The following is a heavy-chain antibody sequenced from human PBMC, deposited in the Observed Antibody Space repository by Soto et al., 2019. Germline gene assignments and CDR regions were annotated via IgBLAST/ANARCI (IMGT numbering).Heavy chain of an antibody. CDR2: ISPKSGSI. J-gene: IGHJ4*02. CDR3: ARGRGARDDY. D-gene: IGHD1-26*01. CDR1: GYTFTRNG. Sequence: ASVKVSCKTSGYTFTRNGISWVRQAPGQGLEWMGWISPKSGSIKYAQKFQGRVIMTTDTSTSTAYMELRSLRSDDTAVYYCARGRGARDDYWGQGTLVTVSS. V-gene: IGHV1-18*01.